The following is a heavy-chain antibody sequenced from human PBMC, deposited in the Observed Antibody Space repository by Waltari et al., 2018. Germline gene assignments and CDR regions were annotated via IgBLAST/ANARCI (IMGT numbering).Heavy chain of an antibody. CDR1: GGSLSSYW. J-gene: IGHJ4*02. V-gene: IGHV4-59*12. CDR3: ARWAVSSVHGHFDY. CDR2: VNGNSGST. Sequence: QVQLQESGPGLVKPSATLSLTCVVSGGSLSSYWWGWIRQPPGKGLEWIGSVNGNSGSTEHNPSLNGRATISRDTSMNQLSLNLTSATAADTAVYHCARWAVSSVHGHFDYWGQGVLVTVSS. D-gene: IGHD6-19*01.